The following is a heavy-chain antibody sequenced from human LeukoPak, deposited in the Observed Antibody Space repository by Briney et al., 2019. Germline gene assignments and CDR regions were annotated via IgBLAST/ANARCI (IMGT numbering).Heavy chain of an antibody. Sequence: SQTLSLTCTVSGGSISSGGYYWSWIRQHPGKGLEWIGYIYYSGSTYYNPSLKSRVTISVDTSKNQFSLKLSSVTAADTAVYYCARGVLRLGELSLYLRSGLFDYWGQGTLVTVSS. CDR1: GGSISSGGYY. J-gene: IGHJ4*02. CDR2: IYYSGST. CDR3: ARGVLRLGELSLYLRSGLFDY. D-gene: IGHD3-16*02. V-gene: IGHV4-31*03.